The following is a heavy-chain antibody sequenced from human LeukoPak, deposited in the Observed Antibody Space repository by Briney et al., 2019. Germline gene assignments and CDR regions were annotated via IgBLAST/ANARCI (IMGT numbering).Heavy chain of an antibody. CDR3: ASYPRYSSTPPFDY. J-gene: IGHJ4*02. Sequence: ASVKVSXKASGYTFTGQDMHWVRQAPGQGLEWIGWINPNTGGTDYAQKFQGRVTMTRDTTISTAYMELSRLTSDDTAVYYCASYPRYSSTPPFDYWGQGTLVTVSS. CDR2: INPNTGGT. V-gene: IGHV1-2*02. CDR1: GYTFTGQD. D-gene: IGHD6-19*01.